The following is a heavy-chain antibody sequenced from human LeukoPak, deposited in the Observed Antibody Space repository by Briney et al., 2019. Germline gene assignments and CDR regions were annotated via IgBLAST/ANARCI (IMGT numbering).Heavy chain of an antibody. CDR1: GFTFSSYA. D-gene: IGHD4-17*01. J-gene: IGHJ4*02. Sequence: GGSLRLSSAASGFTFSSYAMHWVRQAPGKGLEWVAVISYDGSNKYYADSVKGRFTISRDNSKNTLYLQMNSLRAEDTAVYYCARDLGDYGDYTFDYWGQGTLVTVSS. CDR3: ARDLGDYGDYTFDY. V-gene: IGHV3-30-3*01. CDR2: ISYDGSNK.